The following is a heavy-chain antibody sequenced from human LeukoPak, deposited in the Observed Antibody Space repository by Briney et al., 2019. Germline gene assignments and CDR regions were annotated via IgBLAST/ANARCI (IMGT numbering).Heavy chain of an antibody. J-gene: IGHJ4*02. Sequence: GRFTVSRDNAKNSLYLQVNCLRVEDTAVYYCARGNYDSRRFDSWGQGTLVTVSS. CDR3: ARGNYDSRRFDS. V-gene: IGHV3-7*04. D-gene: IGHD3-22*01.